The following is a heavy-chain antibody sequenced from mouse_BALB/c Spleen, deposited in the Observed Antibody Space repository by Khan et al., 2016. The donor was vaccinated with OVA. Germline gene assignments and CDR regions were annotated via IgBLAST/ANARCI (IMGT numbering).Heavy chain of an antibody. CDR2: INPSTGYT. Sequence: QVQLKESGADLAKPGASVKMSCTASGYTFTTYWIHWIKQRPGQGLEWIGYINPSTGYTESNKNFKDKATLTADESSSTAYMQLNSLTSADSAVYYGARRGLYGLFAYWGQGTLVTVSA. D-gene: IGHD2-10*02. J-gene: IGHJ3*01. V-gene: IGHV1-7*01. CDR1: GYTFTTYW. CDR3: ARRGLYGLFAY.